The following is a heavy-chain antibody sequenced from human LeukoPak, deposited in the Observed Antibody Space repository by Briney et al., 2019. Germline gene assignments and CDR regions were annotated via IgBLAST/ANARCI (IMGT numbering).Heavy chain of an antibody. CDR3: AKVRAYSYGYNYFDY. CDR2: ISGSGGST. D-gene: IGHD5-18*01. Sequence: PGGSLRLSCAASGLTFSSYAMSWVRQAPGKGLEWVSAISGSGGSTYYADSVKGRFTISRDNSKNTLYLQMNSLRAEDTAVYYCAKVRAYSYGYNYFDYWGQGTLVTVSS. V-gene: IGHV3-23*01. CDR1: GLTFSSYA. J-gene: IGHJ4*02.